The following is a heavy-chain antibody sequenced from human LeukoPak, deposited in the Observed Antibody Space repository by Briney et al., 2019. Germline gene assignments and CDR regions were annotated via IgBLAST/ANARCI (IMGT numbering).Heavy chain of an antibody. CDR1: GFTFSSYA. D-gene: IGHD6-13*01. J-gene: IGHJ4*02. CDR2: ISGSGGST. Sequence: GGSLRLSCAASGFTFSSYAMSWVRQAPGKGLEWVSAISGSGGSTYYADSVKGRFTISRGNSKNTLYLQMNSLRAEDTAVYYCALRETAAGPFDYWGQGTLVTVSS. V-gene: IGHV3-23*01. CDR3: ALRETAAGPFDY.